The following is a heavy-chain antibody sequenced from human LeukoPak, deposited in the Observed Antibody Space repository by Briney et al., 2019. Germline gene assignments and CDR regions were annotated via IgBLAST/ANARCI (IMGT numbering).Heavy chain of an antibody. CDR3: ARDRDVYHAGVDF. Sequence: GGSLRLPCAASGFTFSRYWMTWVRQAPGKGLEWVANIKENGGEKFYVDSVRGRFTISRDNAKTSLYLQMNSLRADDSAVYYCARDRDVYHAGVDFWGQGTLVTVSS. CDR2: IKENGGEK. CDR1: GFTFSRYW. V-gene: IGHV3-7*01. D-gene: IGHD5-24*01. J-gene: IGHJ4*02.